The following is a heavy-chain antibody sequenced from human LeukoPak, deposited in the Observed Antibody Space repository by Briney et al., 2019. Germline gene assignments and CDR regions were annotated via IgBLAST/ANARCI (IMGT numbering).Heavy chain of an antibody. CDR2: ISAGGTYI. CDR1: GFTFSDYS. CDR3: ARDGQGSSYYYYYYMDV. D-gene: IGHD3-10*01. J-gene: IGHJ6*03. Sequence: PGGSLRLSCAASGFTFSDYSMNWVRQAPGKGLEWVSSISAGGTYIYYADSLKGRFTISRDNAKNSLYLQMNSLRAEDTAVYYCARDGQGSSYYYYYYMDVWGKGTTVTVSS. V-gene: IGHV3-21*04.